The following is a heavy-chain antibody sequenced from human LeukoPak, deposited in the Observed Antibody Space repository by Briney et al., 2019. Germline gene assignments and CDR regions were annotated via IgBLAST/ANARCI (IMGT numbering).Heavy chain of an antibody. D-gene: IGHD2-2*01. V-gene: IGHV3-74*01. CDR1: GFTFSSYW. J-gene: IGHJ4*02. Sequence: GGSLRLSCAASGFTFSSYWMHWVRQAPGKGLVWVSRISSDGSSTDYADSVKGRFTISRDNAKNTLYLQMNSLRAEDAAVYYCARRRTSGDFDYWGQGTLVTVSS. CDR3: ARRRTSGDFDY. CDR2: ISSDGSST.